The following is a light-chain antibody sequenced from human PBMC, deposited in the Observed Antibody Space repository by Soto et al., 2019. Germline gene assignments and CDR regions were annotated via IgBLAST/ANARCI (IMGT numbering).Light chain of an antibody. J-gene: IGLJ2*01. CDR3: ASWDDSLISVV. V-gene: IGLV1-47*01. CDR1: SSNIGRNS. Sequence: QSVLPQPPSASGTPGQRVTISCSGSSSNIGRNSVFWYKHLPGTAPKLLSYDNARFSVSRSGTSASLAIGGLRSEDEADYYCASWDDSLISVVFGGGTKVTVL.